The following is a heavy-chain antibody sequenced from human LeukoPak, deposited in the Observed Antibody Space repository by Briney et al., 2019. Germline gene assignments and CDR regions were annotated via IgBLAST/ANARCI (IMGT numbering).Heavy chain of an antibody. CDR3: ARGRSIKRILNY. J-gene: IGHJ4*02. Sequence: ASVKVSCKASGYTFTSCDINWVRQATGQGLEWMGWMNPNSGNTGYAQKFQGRVTMTRNTSISTAYMELSSLRSEDTAVYYCARGRSIKRILNYWGQGTLVTVSS. V-gene: IGHV1-8*01. D-gene: IGHD3-16*01. CDR1: GYTFTSCD. CDR2: MNPNSGNT.